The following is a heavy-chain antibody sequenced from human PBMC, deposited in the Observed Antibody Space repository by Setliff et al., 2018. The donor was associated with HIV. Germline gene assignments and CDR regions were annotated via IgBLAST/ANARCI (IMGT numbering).Heavy chain of an antibody. D-gene: IGHD2-15*01. Sequence: ASVKVSCKVSGYTPTELSMHWVRQAPGQRLEWMGWINAGNGNTKYSQKFQGRVTITRDTSASTAYMELSSLRSEDTAVYYCARDRIRMDWFDPWGQGTLVTVSS. J-gene: IGHJ5*02. CDR2: INAGNGNT. CDR3: ARDRIRMDWFDP. V-gene: IGHV1-3*01. CDR1: GYTPTELS.